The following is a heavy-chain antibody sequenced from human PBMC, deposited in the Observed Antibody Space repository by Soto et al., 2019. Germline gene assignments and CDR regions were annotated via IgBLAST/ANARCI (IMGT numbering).Heavy chain of an antibody. J-gene: IGHJ5*02. CDR3: AKARGYSSSSYTIWFDP. CDR2: ISYDGSNK. V-gene: IGHV3-30*18. D-gene: IGHD6-13*01. Sequence: DEAGGSLRLSCAASGFTFSSYGMHWVRQAPGKGLEWVAVISYDGSNKYYADSVQGRYAISRVNSKHSLYRQMTVLRAEDTAVYYCAKARGYSSSSYTIWFDPWGHGTLVKVSS. CDR1: GFTFSSYG.